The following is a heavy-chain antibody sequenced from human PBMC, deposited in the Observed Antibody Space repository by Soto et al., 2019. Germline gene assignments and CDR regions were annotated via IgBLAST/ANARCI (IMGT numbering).Heavy chain of an antibody. CDR1: GGSISSGGYY. Sequence: TLSLTCTVSGGSISSGGYYWSWIRQHPGKGLEWIGYIYYSGSTYSNQSLKIRVTISVETYKNQFSLKLSSLTAGDPAVYYCARRIRANAYLAYWGQGTLVTVSS. D-gene: IGHD2-15*01. CDR2: IYYSGST. CDR3: ARRIRANAYLAY. J-gene: IGHJ4*02. V-gene: IGHV4-31*03.